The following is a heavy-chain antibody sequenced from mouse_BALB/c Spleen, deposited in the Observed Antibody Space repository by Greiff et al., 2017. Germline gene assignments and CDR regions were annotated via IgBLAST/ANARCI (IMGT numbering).Heavy chain of an antibody. V-gene: IGHV1S137*01. CDR3: ARFTTEDYYAMDY. D-gene: IGHD2-12*01. CDR1: GYTFTDYA. Sequence: VQLVESGAELVRPGVSVKISCKGSGYTFTDYAMHWVKQSHAKSLEWIGVISTYYGDASYNQKFKGKATMTVDKSSSTAYMELARLTSEDSAIYYCARFTTEDYYAMDYWGQGTSVTVSS. J-gene: IGHJ4*01. CDR2: ISTYYGDA.